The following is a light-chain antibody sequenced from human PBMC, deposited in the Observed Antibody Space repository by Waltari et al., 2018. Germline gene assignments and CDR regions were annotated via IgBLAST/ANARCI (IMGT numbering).Light chain of an antibody. CDR1: QSVRTY. V-gene: IGKV3-11*01. J-gene: IGKJ4*01. CDR2: DAS. CDR3: QQRRNWPLT. Sequence: DIVFTQSPAILSFCPGERATISCRASQSVRTYLAWYQQRPGQSPRLLIYDASYRATGIPARFSGSGSETDFTLTISSLQPEDFAVYYCQQRRNWPLTFGGGTRVQ.